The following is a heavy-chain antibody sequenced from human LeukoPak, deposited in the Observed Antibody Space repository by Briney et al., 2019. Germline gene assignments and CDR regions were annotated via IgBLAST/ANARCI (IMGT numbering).Heavy chain of an antibody. V-gene: IGHV1-24*01. CDR1: GYTLTELS. CDR3: ATVKYSSSSDGYNWFDP. CDR2: FDPEDGET. J-gene: IGHJ5*02. D-gene: IGHD6-6*01. Sequence: GASVKVSCKVSGYTLTELSMHWVRQAPGEGLEWMGGFDPEDGETIYAQKFQGRVTMTEDTSTDIAYMELSSLRSEDTAVYYCATVKYSSSSDGYNWFDPWGQGTLVTVSS.